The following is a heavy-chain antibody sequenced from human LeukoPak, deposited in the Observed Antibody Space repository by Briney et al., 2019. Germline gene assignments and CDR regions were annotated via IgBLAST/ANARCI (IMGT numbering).Heavy chain of an antibody. CDR1: GFTFSSYA. CDR3: ATQDVDPTMGTGGYSDAFDV. J-gene: IGHJ3*01. Sequence: GGSLRLSCAASGFTFSSYAMSWVRQAPGKGLEWVSAISGSDGSTYYADSVKGRFTISRDNSKNTLYLQMSSLRYEDTAVYYCATQDVDPTMGTGGYSDAFDVWGQGTLVTVSS. CDR2: ISGSDGST. V-gene: IGHV3-23*01. D-gene: IGHD5-18*01.